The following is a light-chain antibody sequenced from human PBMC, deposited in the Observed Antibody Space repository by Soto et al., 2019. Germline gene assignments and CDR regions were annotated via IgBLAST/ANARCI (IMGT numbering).Light chain of an antibody. CDR2: EVN. CDR1: SSDMAGYSY. J-gene: IGLJ1*01. V-gene: IGLV2-8*01. Sequence: QSALTQEASVSGSPGQSITISCTGSSSDMAGYSYVSWYQQHPGKAPKLMIYEVNKRPSGVPDRFSGSKSGNTASLTVSGLQAEDEADYYCSSYAGSSNAFGTVTKVTVL. CDR3: SSYAGSSNA.